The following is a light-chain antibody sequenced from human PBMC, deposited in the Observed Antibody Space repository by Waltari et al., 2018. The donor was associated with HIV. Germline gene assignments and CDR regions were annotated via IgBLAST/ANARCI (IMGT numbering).Light chain of an antibody. V-gene: IGLV2-11*01. Sequence: QSALTQPRSVSGSHGQSVTISCPGTSSDVGGYNFVSWYQQHPGKAPKLVIYDVSKWPSGVPDRFSGSKSGNTASLTISGLQAEDEADYYCCSYTGSYTWVFGGGTELTVL. CDR3: CSYTGSYTWV. CDR1: SSDVGGYNF. CDR2: DVS. J-gene: IGLJ3*02.